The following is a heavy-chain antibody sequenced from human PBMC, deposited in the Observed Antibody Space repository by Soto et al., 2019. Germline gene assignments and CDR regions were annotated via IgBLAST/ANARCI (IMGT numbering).Heavy chain of an antibody. CDR3: ARDNSSSWYGQTNWFDP. CDR1: GFTFRNYK. CDR2: IWYDGSNK. J-gene: IGHJ5*02. V-gene: IGHV3-33*08. D-gene: IGHD6-13*01. Sequence: PGGSLRLSCEASGFTFRNYKMNWVRQAPGKGLEWVAVIWYDGSNKYYADSVKGRFTISRDNSKNTLYLQMNSLRAEDTAVYYCARDNSSSWYGQTNWFDPWGQGTLVTVSS.